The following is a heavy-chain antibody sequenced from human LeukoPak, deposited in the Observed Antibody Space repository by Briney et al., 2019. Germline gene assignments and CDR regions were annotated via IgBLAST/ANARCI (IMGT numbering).Heavy chain of an antibody. V-gene: IGHV1-46*01. CDR3: ARDQEGFDY. J-gene: IGHJ4*02. CDR2: IYPRDGST. Sequence: ASVRVSCKASGYTFTSNYIHWVRQAPGQGLEWMGMIYPRDGSTSYTQKFQGRVTVTRDTSTSTVHMELSGLRSEDTAVYYCARDQEGFDYWGQGTLVTVSS. CDR1: GYTFTSNY.